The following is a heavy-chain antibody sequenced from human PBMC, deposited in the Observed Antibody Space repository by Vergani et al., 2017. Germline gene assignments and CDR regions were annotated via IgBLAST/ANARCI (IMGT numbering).Heavy chain of an antibody. D-gene: IGHD4-17*01. V-gene: IGHV4-38-2*01. CDR3: ARFTAVTGGVSWFDP. CDR2: IYHSGST. J-gene: IGHJ5*02. Sequence: QVQLQESGPGLVKPSETLSLTCAVSGYSISSGYYCGWIRQRPGKGLEWIGSIYHSGSTYYNPSLKSRVTISVDTSKNQFYLKLSSVTAADTAVYYCARFTAVTGGVSWFDPWGQGTLVTVSS. CDR1: GYSISSGYY.